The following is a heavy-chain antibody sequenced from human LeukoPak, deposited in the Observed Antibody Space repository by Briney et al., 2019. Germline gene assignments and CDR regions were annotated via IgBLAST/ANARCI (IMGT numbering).Heavy chain of an antibody. CDR1: GFTFSSYS. D-gene: IGHD2-2*01. CDR3: ATIVVAGT. V-gene: IGHV3-21*01. Sequence: SGGSLRLSCAASGFTFSSYSMKWVRQAPGKGLEWVSSISSSSSYIYYADSVKGRFTISRDNAKNSLYLQMNSLRAEDTAVYYCATIVVAGTWGQGTLVTVSS. J-gene: IGHJ5*02. CDR2: ISSSSSYI.